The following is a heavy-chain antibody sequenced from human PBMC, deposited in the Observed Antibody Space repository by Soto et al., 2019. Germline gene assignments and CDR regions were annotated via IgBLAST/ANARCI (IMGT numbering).Heavy chain of an antibody. CDR1: GGSFSGYY. D-gene: IGHD6-6*01. J-gene: IGHJ4*02. Sequence: SETLSLTCAVYGGSFSGYYWSWIRQPPGKGLEWIGEINHSGSTNYNPSLKSRLTISVDTSMNQFSLKLSSVTAADTAVYYCARGRNFGGSSSLFGGDPDIDYWGQGTLVTVSS. CDR2: INHSGST. V-gene: IGHV4-34*01. CDR3: ARGRNFGGSSSLFGGDPDIDY.